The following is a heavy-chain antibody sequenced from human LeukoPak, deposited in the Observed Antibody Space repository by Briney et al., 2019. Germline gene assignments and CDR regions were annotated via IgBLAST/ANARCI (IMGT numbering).Heavy chain of an antibody. D-gene: IGHD1-1*01. J-gene: IGHJ4*02. CDR3: AKASNWNGPDY. V-gene: IGHV3-30*18. CDR2: ISYDGSNK. Sequence: GRSLRLSCAASGFTFSSYGMHWVRQAPGKGLEWVAVISYDGSNKYYADSVRGRFTISRDNSKNTLYLQMNSLRAEDTAVYYCAKASNWNGPDYWGQGTLVTVPS. CDR1: GFTFSSYG.